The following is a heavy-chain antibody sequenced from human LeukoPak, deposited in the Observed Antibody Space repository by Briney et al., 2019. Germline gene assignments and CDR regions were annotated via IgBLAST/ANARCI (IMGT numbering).Heavy chain of an antibody. D-gene: IGHD5-24*01. J-gene: IGHJ6*03. CDR1: GGSISSHY. Sequence: PSETLSLTCTVSGGSISSHYWSWIRQPPGKGLEWIGYTYYSGSTNYNPSLKSRVTISVDTSKDPFSMKLSSVTAADTAVYYCASQSRSQSHYYYYYYMDVWGKGTTVTVSS. CDR3: ASQSRSQSHYYYYYYMDV. CDR2: TYYSGST. V-gene: IGHV4-59*11.